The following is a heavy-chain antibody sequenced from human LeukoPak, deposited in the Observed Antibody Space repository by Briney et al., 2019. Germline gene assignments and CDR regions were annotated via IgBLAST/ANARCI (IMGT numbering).Heavy chain of an antibody. Sequence: ASVKISCKASGYTFTIYAMHWVRQAPGQRLEWMGWINAGNGNTKYSQKFQGRVTITRDTSASTAYMELSSLRSEDTAVYYCARGDYYGSGSYYNFDYWGQGTLVTVSS. CDR3: ARGDYYGSGSYYNFDY. CDR1: GYTFTIYA. CDR2: INAGNGNT. J-gene: IGHJ4*02. D-gene: IGHD3-10*01. V-gene: IGHV1-3*01.